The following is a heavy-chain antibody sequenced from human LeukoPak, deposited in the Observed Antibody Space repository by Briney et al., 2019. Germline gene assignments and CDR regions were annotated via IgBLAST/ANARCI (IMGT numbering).Heavy chain of an antibody. CDR2: IISSSSTI. CDR3: ARDLGYGGNSG. J-gene: IGHJ3*01. V-gene: IGHV3-48*01. CDR1: GFTFSSYS. Sequence: GGSLRLSCAASGFTFSSYSMNWVRQAPGKGLEWVSYIISSSSTIYYADSVKGRFTISRDNAKNSLYLQMNSLRAEDTAVYYCARDLGYGGNSGWGQGTMVTVSS. D-gene: IGHD4-23*01.